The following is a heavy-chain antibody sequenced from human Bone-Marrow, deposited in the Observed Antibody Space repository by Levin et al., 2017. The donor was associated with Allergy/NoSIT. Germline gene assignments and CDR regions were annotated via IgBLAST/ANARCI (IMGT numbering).Heavy chain of an antibody. J-gene: IGHJ6*03. CDR3: ARDGFYFWNPYYSPAYYYYYMDV. CDR2: ITSSSSYI. CDR1: GFTFSTYT. V-gene: IGHV3-21*01. D-gene: IGHD3-3*01. Sequence: GESLKISCAASGFTFSTYTMNWVRQAPGKGLDWVSSITSSSSYIYYADSVKGRFTISRDNAKNSLYLQMNSLRAEDTAVYYCARDGFYFWNPYYSPAYYYYYMDVWGKGTTVTVSS.